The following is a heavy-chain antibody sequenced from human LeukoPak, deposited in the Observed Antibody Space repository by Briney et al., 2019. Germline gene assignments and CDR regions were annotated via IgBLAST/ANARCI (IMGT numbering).Heavy chain of an antibody. J-gene: IGHJ4*02. CDR1: GGTFSSYA. D-gene: IGHD5-24*01. V-gene: IGHV1-69*13. CDR2: IIPIFGTA. Sequence: SVKVSCKASGGTFSSYAISWVRQAPGQGLEWMGGIIPIFGTANYAQKFQGRVTITADESTSTAYMELSSLRSEDTAVYYCARANHLGMATTNFDYWGQGTLVTVSS. CDR3: ARANHLGMATTNFDY.